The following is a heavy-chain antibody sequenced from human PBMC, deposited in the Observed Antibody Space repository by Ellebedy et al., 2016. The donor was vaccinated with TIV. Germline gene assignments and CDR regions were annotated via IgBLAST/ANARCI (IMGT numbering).Heavy chain of an antibody. CDR3: ARAPTYITGYGMDV. Sequence: SETLSLTCTVSGGSISSYYWSWIRQPPGKGLEWVGYIHYSGNTNYNPSLKSRVTISVDTSKNQFSLKLSSVTAADTAVYYCARAPTYITGYGMDVWGQGTTVTVSS. D-gene: IGHD3-10*01. V-gene: IGHV4-59*01. CDR1: GGSISSYY. CDR2: IHYSGNT. J-gene: IGHJ6*02.